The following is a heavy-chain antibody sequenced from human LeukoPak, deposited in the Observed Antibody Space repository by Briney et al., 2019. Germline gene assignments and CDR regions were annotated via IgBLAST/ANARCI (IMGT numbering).Heavy chain of an antibody. CDR2: IWYDGSNK. Sequence: RSLRLSCAASGFTFSSYCMHWVRQPPGKGLEWVAVIWYDGSNKYYADLVKGRFTISKDNSKNIPYLQMNSLRAEDTAVYYCAKDGRHGSGRYSFYYYVDVWGEGTTVTVSS. CDR3: AKDGRHGSGRYSFYYYVDV. CDR1: GFTFSSYC. J-gene: IGHJ6*03. V-gene: IGHV3-33*06. D-gene: IGHD3-10*01.